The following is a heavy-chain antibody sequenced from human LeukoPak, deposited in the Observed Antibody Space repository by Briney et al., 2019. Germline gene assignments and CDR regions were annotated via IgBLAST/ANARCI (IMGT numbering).Heavy chain of an antibody. J-gene: IGHJ6*03. V-gene: IGHV4-61*02. D-gene: IGHD6-13*01. CDR1: GGSISSGSYY. CDR2: IYTSGST. CDR3: AREAHSSSSWYPIYYYYYYMDV. Sequence: SETLSLTCTVSGGSISSGSYYWSWIRQPAGKGLEWIGRIYTSGSTNYNPSLKSRVTISVDTSKNQFSLKLSSVTAADTAVYYCAREAHSSSSWYPIYYYYYYMDVWGKGTTVTISS.